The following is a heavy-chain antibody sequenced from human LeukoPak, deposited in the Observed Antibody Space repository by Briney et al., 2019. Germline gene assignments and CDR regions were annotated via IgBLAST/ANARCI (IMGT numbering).Heavy chain of an antibody. V-gene: IGHV3-33*01. Sequence: GRSLRLSCAASGFTFSSYGMHWVRQAPGKGLXXXXXTWYDGSNKYYADSVKGRFTISRDNSKNTLYLQMNSLRAEDTAVYYCARDAGVVVAARYFDYWGQGTLVTVSS. CDR3: ARDAGVVVAARYFDY. D-gene: IGHD2-15*01. CDR1: GFTFSSYG. J-gene: IGHJ4*02. CDR2: TWYDGSNK.